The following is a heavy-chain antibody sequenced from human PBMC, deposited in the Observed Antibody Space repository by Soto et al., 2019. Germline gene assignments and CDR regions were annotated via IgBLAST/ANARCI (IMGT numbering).Heavy chain of an antibody. CDR1: GGTFTRSA. J-gene: IGHJ3*02. CDR3: ARGGYSGSYWDAFDI. V-gene: IGHV1-69*01. Sequence: QVQLVQSGTEVGEPGSSVTVSCKASGGTFTRSAISWVRQAPGQGLEWMGGIIPIFDTANYAQRLQGAVTITAGESTSTAYLERRSLKSEDTAVYYCARGGYSGSYWDAFDIWGQGTMVTVSS. D-gene: IGHD1-26*01. CDR2: IIPIFDTA.